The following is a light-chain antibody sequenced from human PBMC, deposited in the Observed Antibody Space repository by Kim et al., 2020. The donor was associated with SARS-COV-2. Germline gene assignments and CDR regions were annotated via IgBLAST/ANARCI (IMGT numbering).Light chain of an antibody. J-gene: IGLJ1*01. CDR3: SSYTSSSTLV. Sequence: QSALNQPASVSGSPGQSITISCTGTSSDVGGYNYVSWYQQHPGKAPKLMIYDVSNRPSVVSNRFSGSKSGNTASLTISGLQAEDEADYYCSSYTSSSTLVFGTGTKVTVL. CDR2: DVS. CDR1: SSDVGGYNY. V-gene: IGLV2-14*03.